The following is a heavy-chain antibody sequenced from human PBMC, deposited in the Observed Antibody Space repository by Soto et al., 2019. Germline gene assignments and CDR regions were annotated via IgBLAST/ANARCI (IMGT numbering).Heavy chain of an antibody. D-gene: IGHD3-3*01. CDR3: ARRMEWLLYRNWFDP. CDR2: IYYSGST. CDR1: GGSISSSSYY. Sequence: SEILSLTCTVSGGSISSSSYYWGWIRQPPGKGLEWIGSIYYSGSTYYNPSLKSRVTISVDTSKNQFSLKLSSVTAADTAVYYCARRMEWLLYRNWFDPWGQGTLVTVS. V-gene: IGHV4-39*01. J-gene: IGHJ5*02.